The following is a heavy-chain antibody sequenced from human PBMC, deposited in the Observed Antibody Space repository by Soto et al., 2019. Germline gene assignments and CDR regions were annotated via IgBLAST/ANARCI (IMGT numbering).Heavy chain of an antibody. CDR1: GYTFTSYA. V-gene: IGHV1-3*01. J-gene: IGHJ5*02. CDR2: INAGNGNT. Sequence: ASVKVSCKASGYTFTSYAMHCVRQAPGQRLEWMGWINAGNGNTKYSQKFQGRVTITRDTSASTAYMELSSLRSEDTAVYYCARDHSSGWYASNWFDPWGQGTLVTVSS. D-gene: IGHD6-19*01. CDR3: ARDHSSGWYASNWFDP.